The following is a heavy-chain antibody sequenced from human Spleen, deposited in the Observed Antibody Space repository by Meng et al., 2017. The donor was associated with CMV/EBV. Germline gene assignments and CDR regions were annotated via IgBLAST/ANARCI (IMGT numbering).Heavy chain of an antibody. D-gene: IGHD6-6*01. Sequence: GSFSGYYWNWIRQPPGKGLEWIGEINHSGSTNYNPSLKSRVTISVDTSKNQFSLKLSSVTAADTAVYYCARSPKHAGIAARRWFDPWGQGTLVTVSS. V-gene: IGHV4-34*01. CDR1: GSFSGYY. J-gene: IGHJ5*02. CDR3: ARSPKHAGIAARRWFDP. CDR2: INHSGST.